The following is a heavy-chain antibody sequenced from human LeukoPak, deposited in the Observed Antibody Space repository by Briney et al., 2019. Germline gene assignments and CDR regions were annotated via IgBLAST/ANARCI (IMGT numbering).Heavy chain of an antibody. D-gene: IGHD6-19*01. J-gene: IGHJ4*02. V-gene: IGHV3-48*04. CDR1: GFTFSTYG. CDR3: ARDRGAVTGQYFDY. CDR2: ISGSSSAI. Sequence: GGSLRLSCAASGFTFSTYGMSWVRQAPGKGLEWLSYISGSSSAINYADSVKGRFTISRDNAKNSLYLQMNSLRVEDTAVYYCARDRGAVTGQYFDYWGQGTLVTVSS.